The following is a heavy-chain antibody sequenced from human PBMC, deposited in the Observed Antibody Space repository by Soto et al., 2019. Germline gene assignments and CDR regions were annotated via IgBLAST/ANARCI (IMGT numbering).Heavy chain of an antibody. CDR2: ISSTTNYI. CDR3: ARESEDLTSNFDY. J-gene: IGHJ4*02. CDR1: GFTFTRYS. Sequence: LRLSCAASGFTFTRYSMNWVRQAPGKGLEWVSSISSTTNYIYYGDSMKGRLTISRDNAKNSLYLEMNSLRAEDTAVYYCARESEDLTSNFDYCGQGTLVTVSS. V-gene: IGHV3-21*06.